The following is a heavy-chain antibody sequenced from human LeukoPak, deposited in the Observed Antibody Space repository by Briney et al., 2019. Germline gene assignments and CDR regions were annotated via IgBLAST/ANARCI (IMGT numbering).Heavy chain of an antibody. D-gene: IGHD2-2*01. J-gene: IGHJ6*02. CDR3: AGDAPDCSSTSCYEDYGMDV. V-gene: IGHV3-21*01. CDR2: ISSSSSYI. Sequence: GGSLRLSCAASGFTFSSYSMNWVRQAPGKGLEWVASISSSSSYIYYADSVKGRFTISRDNAKNSLYLQMNSLRAEDTAVYYCAGDAPDCSSTSCYEDYGMDVWGQGTTVTVSS. CDR1: GFTFSSYS.